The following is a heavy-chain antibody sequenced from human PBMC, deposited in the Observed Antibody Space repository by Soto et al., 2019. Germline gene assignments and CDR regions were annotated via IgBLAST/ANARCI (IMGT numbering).Heavy chain of an antibody. J-gene: IGHJ4*02. CDR2: IWYDGTTK. D-gene: IGHD3-10*01. CDR3: ATVDNYYGSVF. CDR1: GITFSNYG. V-gene: IGHV3-33*01. Sequence: QEHLVESGGGVVQTGRSLRLSCAASGITFSNYGMHWVRQAPGKGLEWVAVIWYDGTTKFYSDSVKGRFTITRDNSKDTLYLQMNSLRAEDTALYYCATVDNYYGSVFWGQGTLVTVSS.